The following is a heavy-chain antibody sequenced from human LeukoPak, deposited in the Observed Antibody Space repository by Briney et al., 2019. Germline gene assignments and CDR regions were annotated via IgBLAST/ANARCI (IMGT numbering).Heavy chain of an antibody. J-gene: IGHJ6*02. CDR3: ARSVGAVQWLVMGSYYYYCMDV. Sequence: SQTLSLTCAISGDSVSSNSAAWNWIRQSPSRGLEWLGRTYYRSKWYNDYAVSVKSRITINPDTSKNQFSLQLNSVTPEDTAVYYCARSVGAVQWLVMGSYYYYCMDVWGQGTTVTVSS. CDR2: TYYRSKWYN. V-gene: IGHV6-1*01. CDR1: GDSVSSNSAA. D-gene: IGHD6-19*01.